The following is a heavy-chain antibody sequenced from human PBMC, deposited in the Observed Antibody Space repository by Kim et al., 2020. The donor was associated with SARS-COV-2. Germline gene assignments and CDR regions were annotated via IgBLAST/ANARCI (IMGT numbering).Heavy chain of an antibody. Sequence: SETLSLTCAVYGGSFSGYYWSWIRQPPGKGLEWIGEINHSGGTNYNPSLKSRVTISVDTSKNQFSLKLSSVTAADTAVYYCARFMVRGVAPEAWGQGTLVTVSS. CDR3: ARFMVRGVAPEA. CDR2: INHSGGT. D-gene: IGHD3-10*01. J-gene: IGHJ5*02. CDR1: GGSFSGYY. V-gene: IGHV4-34*01.